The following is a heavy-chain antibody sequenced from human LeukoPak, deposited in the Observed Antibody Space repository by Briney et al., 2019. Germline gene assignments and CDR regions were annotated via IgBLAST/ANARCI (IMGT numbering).Heavy chain of an antibody. J-gene: IGHJ4*02. D-gene: IGHD1-26*01. CDR3: ASSGSYALMDY. CDR2: IYTSGST. CDR1: GGSLSSYY. V-gene: IGHV4-4*07. Sequence: SETLSLTCTVSGGSLSSYYWSWIRQLAGKGLEWIGRIYTSGSTNYNPSLKSRVTMSVDTSKNQFSLKLSSVTAADTAVYYCASSGSYALMDYWGQGTLVTVSS.